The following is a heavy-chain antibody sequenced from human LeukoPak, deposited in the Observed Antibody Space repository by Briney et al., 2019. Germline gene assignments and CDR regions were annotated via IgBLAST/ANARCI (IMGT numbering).Heavy chain of an antibody. D-gene: IGHD4-17*01. J-gene: IGHJ2*01. CDR3: ARAPAKALRTRAEYFDL. CDR2: TYYSGST. CDR1: GGSVSSGSYY. V-gene: IGHV4-61*01. Sequence: SETLSLTCTVSGGSVSSGSYYWSWIRQPPGKGLEWIGYTYYSGSTNYNPSLKSRVTISVNTSKNQFSLELSSVTAADTAVYYCARAPAKALRTRAEYFDLWGRGTLVTVSS.